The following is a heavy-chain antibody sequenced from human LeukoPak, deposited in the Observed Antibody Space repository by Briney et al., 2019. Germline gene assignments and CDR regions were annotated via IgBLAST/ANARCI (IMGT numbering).Heavy chain of an antibody. V-gene: IGHV3-48*03. D-gene: IGHD3-9*01. CDR2: FSSSGSTI. CDR3: ARDDILTGYPTPFDY. Sequence: PGGSLSLSCAASGLTFSSYEMTWARQAPGKGLGWVSSFSSSGSTIYYADSVKGRFTISRDNAKNSLYLQMNSLRAEDTAVYYCARDDILTGYPTPFDYWGQGTLVTVSS. J-gene: IGHJ4*02. CDR1: GLTFSSYE.